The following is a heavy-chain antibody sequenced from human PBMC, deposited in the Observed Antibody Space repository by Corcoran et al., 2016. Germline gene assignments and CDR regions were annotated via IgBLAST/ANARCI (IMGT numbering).Heavy chain of an antibody. CDR3: AAQRGRWLHQGFDY. CDR2: IIPIFGTA. D-gene: IGHD3-16*01. Sequence: QVQLVQSGAVVKKPGSSVKVSCKASGGTFSSYAISWVRQAPGQGLEWMGGIIPIFGTANYAQKFQGRVTITADESTSTAYMELSSLKSEDTAVYYCAAQRGRWLHQGFDYWGQGTLVTVSS. CDR1: GGTFSSYA. J-gene: IGHJ4*02. V-gene: IGHV1-69*01.